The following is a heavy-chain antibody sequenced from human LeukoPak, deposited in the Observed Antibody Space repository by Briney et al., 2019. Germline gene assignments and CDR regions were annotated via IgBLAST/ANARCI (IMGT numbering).Heavy chain of an antibody. J-gene: IGHJ4*02. D-gene: IGHD3-22*01. Sequence: ASVKVSCKASGYTFTSYGISWVRQAPGQGLEWMGWISAYNGNTNYAQKLQGRVTMTTDTSTSTAYMELRSPRSDDTAVYYCARDIYDRSGYNLGGFDYWGQGTLVTVSS. V-gene: IGHV1-18*01. CDR2: ISAYNGNT. CDR1: GYTFTSYG. CDR3: ARDIYDRSGYNLGGFDY.